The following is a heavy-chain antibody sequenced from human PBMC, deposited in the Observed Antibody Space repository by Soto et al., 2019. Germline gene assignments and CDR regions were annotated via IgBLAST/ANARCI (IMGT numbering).Heavy chain of an antibody. D-gene: IGHD4-4*01. V-gene: IGHV1-69*06. CDR3: ARSPTVTTIRNWFDP. Sequence: ASVKVSCKASGGTFSSYAISWVRQAPGQGLEWMGGIIPIFGTANYAQKFQGRVTITADKSTSTAYMELSSLRSEDTAVYYCARSPTVTTIRNWFDPWGQGTLVTVSS. J-gene: IGHJ5*02. CDR2: IIPIFGTA. CDR1: GGTFSSYA.